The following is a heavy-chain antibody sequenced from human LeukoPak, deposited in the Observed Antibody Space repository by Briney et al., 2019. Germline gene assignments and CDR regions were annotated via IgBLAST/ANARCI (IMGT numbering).Heavy chain of an antibody. CDR2: IYSGGST. J-gene: IGHJ4*02. CDR1: GCNHSNNY. Sequence: PGGSLRLSCAASGCNHSNNYISWIRQAPGKGLEWVSVIYSGGSTKYADSVKARFTISRDISKNTVYLQMNSLRVDDTAVYYCARATLDNWGQGTLVTVSS. V-gene: IGHV3-53*01. CDR3: ARATLDN.